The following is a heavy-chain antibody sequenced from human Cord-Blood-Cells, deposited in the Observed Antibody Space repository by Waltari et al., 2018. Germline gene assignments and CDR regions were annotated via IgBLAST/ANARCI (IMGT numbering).Heavy chain of an antibody. CDR2: ISGIGGST. Sequence: EVQLLESGGGFVQPGGSLRLSFAASGCPFSSYAMSWVRQAPGKGLGWVPAISGIGGSTYYADSVEGRFTISRDNSKNTLYLKMNSLRADDTAVYYCAKELGLYAFDIWGQGTMVTVSS. V-gene: IGHV3-23*01. D-gene: IGHD1-7*01. J-gene: IGHJ3*02. CDR3: AKELGLYAFDI. CDR1: GCPFSSYA.